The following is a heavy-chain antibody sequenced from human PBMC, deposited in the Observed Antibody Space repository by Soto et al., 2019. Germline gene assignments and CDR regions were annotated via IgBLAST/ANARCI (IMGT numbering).Heavy chain of an antibody. CDR2: ISAYDGGT. V-gene: IGHV3-23*01. CDR1: GFTFNTQA. D-gene: IGHD3-9*01. CDR3: AQWVGLTRFLGGFNI. Sequence: PGGSLRLSCAASGFTFNTQAMNWVRQAPGKGLEWVSTISAYDGGTYYADSVKGRFTISRDNSKNAVYLQMSSLRAEDTAIYYCAQWVGLTRFLGGFNIRGQGTMVTVSS. J-gene: IGHJ3*02.